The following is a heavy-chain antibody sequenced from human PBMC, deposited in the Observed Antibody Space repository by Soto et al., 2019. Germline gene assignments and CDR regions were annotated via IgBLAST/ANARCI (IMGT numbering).Heavy chain of an antibody. Sequence: GGSLRLSCAASGFTFSSYAMSWVRQAPGKGLEWVSAISGSGGSTYYADSVKGRFTISRDNSKNTLYLQMNSLRAEDTAVYYYAKTPSGIAAAGPVDYWGQGTLVTVSS. D-gene: IGHD6-13*01. CDR1: GFTFSSYA. J-gene: IGHJ4*01. CDR2: ISGSGGST. CDR3: AKTPSGIAAAGPVDY. V-gene: IGHV3-23*01.